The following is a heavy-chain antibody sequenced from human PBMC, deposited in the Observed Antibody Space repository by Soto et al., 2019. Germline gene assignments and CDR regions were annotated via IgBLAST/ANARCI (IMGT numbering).Heavy chain of an antibody. V-gene: IGHV4-39*01. CDR1: GGSIGSSSYY. CDR3: ARPARQDTVAGNY. Sequence: SETLSITCTVSGGSIGSSSYYWGWIRQPPGKGLEWIGSIYYTGITHYNPSLKSRATISIDTSKNQFSLNLNSVTATDTAVYYCARPARQDTVAGNYWGQGTLVTVSS. J-gene: IGHJ4*02. D-gene: IGHD6-19*01. CDR2: IYYTGIT.